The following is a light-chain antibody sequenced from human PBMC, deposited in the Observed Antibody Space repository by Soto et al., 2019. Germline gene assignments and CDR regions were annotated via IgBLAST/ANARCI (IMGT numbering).Light chain of an antibody. CDR2: GAS. V-gene: IGKV3-15*01. Sequence: EIVMTQSPPTLSVSPGERATLSCRASQSVSSNLAWYQQKPGQAPRLLIYGASTRATGIPARFSGSGSGTECTLTISSLQSEDFAVYYCQQYNNWPPYTFGKGTKLEIK. J-gene: IGKJ2*01. CDR3: QQYNNWPPYT. CDR1: QSVSSN.